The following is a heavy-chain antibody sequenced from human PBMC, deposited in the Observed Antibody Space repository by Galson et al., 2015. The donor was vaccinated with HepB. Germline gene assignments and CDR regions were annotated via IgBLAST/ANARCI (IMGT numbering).Heavy chain of an antibody. Sequence: SVKVSCKASGGTFSSYAISWVRQAPGQGLEWMGGIIPIFGTANYAQKFQGRVTITADESTSTAYMELSSLRSEDTAVYYCARDWPVYIAVGHWFDPWGQGTLVTVSS. D-gene: IGHD2-15*01. CDR3: ARDWPVYIAVGHWFDP. V-gene: IGHV1-69*13. CDR1: GGTFSSYA. CDR2: IIPIFGTA. J-gene: IGHJ5*02.